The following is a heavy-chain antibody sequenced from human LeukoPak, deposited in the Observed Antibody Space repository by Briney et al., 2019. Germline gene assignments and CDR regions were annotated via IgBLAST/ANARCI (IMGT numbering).Heavy chain of an antibody. CDR3: ARDREYSSSWTAFDP. V-gene: IGHV4-59*01. Sequence: SETLSLTCTVSGGSISSYYWSWTRQPPGKGLEWIGYIYYSGSTNYNPSLKSRVTISVDTSKNQFSLKLSSVTAADTAVYYCARDREYSSSWTAFDPWGQGTLVTVSS. CDR1: GGSISSYY. D-gene: IGHD6-13*01. CDR2: IYYSGST. J-gene: IGHJ5*02.